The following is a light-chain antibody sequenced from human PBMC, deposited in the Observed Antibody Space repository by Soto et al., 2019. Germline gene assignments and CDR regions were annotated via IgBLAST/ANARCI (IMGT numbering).Light chain of an antibody. Sequence: DIQMTKSPSTLSASVGDRVTVTCRASQTIGSWLAWYQQKPGRAPKLLIFDASSLESGVPSRFSGNGSGTEFTLTISGLQPDDFASYYCQQYNSYSGMFGQGTKVEIK. J-gene: IGKJ1*01. CDR2: DAS. CDR1: QTIGSW. V-gene: IGKV1-5*01. CDR3: QQYNSYSGM.